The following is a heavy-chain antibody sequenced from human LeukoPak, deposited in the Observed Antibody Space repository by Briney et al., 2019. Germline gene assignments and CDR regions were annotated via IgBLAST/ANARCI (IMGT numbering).Heavy chain of an antibody. CDR2: ISSNGGST. Sequence: GGSMRLSCSASGFTFSSYAMHWVRQAPGKGLEYVSAISSNGGSTYYADSVKGRFTISRDNSKNTLYLQMSCLRAEDTAVYYCVKDGEEYYYGSGTWYYFDYWGQGTLSPSPQ. CDR1: GFTFSSYA. V-gene: IGHV3-64D*06. D-gene: IGHD3-10*01. CDR3: VKDGEEYYYGSGTWYYFDY. J-gene: IGHJ4*02.